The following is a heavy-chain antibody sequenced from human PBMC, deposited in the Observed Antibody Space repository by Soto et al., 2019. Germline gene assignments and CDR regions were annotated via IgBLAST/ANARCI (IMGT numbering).Heavy chain of an antibody. V-gene: IGHV3-30*18. CDR2: ISYDGSNK. CDR1: GFTFSSYG. J-gene: IGHJ4*02. CDR3: AKDLHDYGDYGDY. D-gene: IGHD4-17*01. Sequence: QVQLVESGGGVVQPGRSLRLSCAASGFTFSSYGMQWVRQAPGKGLEWVAVISYDGSNKYYADSVKGRFTISRDNSKNTLYLQMNSLRAEDTAVYYCAKDLHDYGDYGDYWGQGTLVTVSS.